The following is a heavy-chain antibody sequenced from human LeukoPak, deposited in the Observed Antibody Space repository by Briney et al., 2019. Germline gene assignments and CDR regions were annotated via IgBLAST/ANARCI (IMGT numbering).Heavy chain of an antibody. CDR1: GFTFSNYA. CDR2: IKQDGSEK. Sequence: GGSLRLSCAASGFTFSNYAMSWVRQAPGKGLEWVANIKQDGSEKYYVDSVKGRFTISRDNAKNSLYLQMNSLRAEDTAVYYCARDIVGDSDYWGQGTLVTVSS. J-gene: IGHJ4*02. V-gene: IGHV3-7*01. D-gene: IGHD4-17*01. CDR3: ARDIVGDSDY.